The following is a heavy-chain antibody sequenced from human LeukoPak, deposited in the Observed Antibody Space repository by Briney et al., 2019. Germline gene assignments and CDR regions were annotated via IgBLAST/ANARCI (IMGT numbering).Heavy chain of an antibody. CDR1: GVTLSNYY. CDR2: ISTIGSTT. J-gene: IGHJ4*02. Sequence: KAGGPQRLSCTASGVTLSNYYMTWIRQAPGKGLESISYISTIGSTTWYADSVRGRFTISRDNAKNSLYLQMNSLTVEDTAVYYCASDISNKGFDYWGQGTLVTVSS. V-gene: IGHV3-11*04. D-gene: IGHD3-3*02. CDR3: ASDISNKGFDY.